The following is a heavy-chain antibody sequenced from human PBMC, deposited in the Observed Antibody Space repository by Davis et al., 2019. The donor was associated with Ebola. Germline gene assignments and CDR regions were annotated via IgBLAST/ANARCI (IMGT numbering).Heavy chain of an antibody. J-gene: IGHJ4*02. CDR1: GGSISNYY. CDR3: ARLINDYYDSSGFPLFSGDY. CDR2: IYYSGNT. V-gene: IGHV4-59*08. Sequence: SETLSLTCTVSGGSISNYYWSWIRQPPGKGLEWIGYIYYSGNTNYNPSLESRVTISVDTSKNQFSLKLSSVTAADTAVYYCARLINDYYDSSGFPLFSGDYWGRGALITVSS. D-gene: IGHD3-22*01.